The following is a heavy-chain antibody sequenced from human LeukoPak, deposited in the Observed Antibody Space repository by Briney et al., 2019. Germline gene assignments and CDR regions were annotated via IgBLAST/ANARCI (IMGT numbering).Heavy chain of an antibody. Sequence: ASVKVSCKASGYTFTSYGISWVRQAPGQGLEWMGWISAYNGNTNYAQKLQGRVTMTTDTSTSTAYMELRSLRSDDTAVYYCARVNILRYFDWPPRGDYFDYWGQGTLVTVSS. V-gene: IGHV1-18*01. CDR3: ARVNILRYFDWPPRGDYFDY. J-gene: IGHJ4*02. D-gene: IGHD3-9*01. CDR1: GYTFTSYG. CDR2: ISAYNGNT.